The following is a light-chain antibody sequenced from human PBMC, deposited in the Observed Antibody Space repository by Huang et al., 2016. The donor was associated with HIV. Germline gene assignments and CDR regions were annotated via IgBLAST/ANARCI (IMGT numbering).Light chain of an antibody. V-gene: IGKV3-15*01. CDR3: QQYNSLPGT. CDR2: TAA. Sequence: EIVMTQSPATLSVSPGESATLSCRASQSVSSNLGWYQQKPGQAPRLLISTAASRASGIPASFRGIGSGTEFTLTISSLQSEDFAVYHCQQYNSLPGTFGQGTNVEIK. J-gene: IGKJ1*01. CDR1: QSVSSN.